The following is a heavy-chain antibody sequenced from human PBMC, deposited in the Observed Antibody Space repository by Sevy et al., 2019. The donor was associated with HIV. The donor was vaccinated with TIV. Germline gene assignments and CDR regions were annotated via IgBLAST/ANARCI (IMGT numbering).Heavy chain of an antibody. CDR3: ARVSGWHLRYGMDV. J-gene: IGHJ6*02. V-gene: IGHV1-8*02. CDR1: GFNFASYD. Sequence: ASVKVSCKASGFNFASYDIYWVRQATGQGLEWMGWVNTNTGNTGFAQKFQGRVTMTRNTSITTAYMELSNLRSEDTAVYYCARVSGWHLRYGMDVWGQGTTVTVSS. D-gene: IGHD6-19*01. CDR2: VNTNTGNT.